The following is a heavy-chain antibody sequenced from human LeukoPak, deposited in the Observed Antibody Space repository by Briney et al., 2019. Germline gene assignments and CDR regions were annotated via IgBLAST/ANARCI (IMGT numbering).Heavy chain of an antibody. CDR3: ARDPHYYDSSGYYLPFDY. Sequence: PSETLSLTCTVSGGSISSSGYYWGWIRQPPGKGLEWIGSIYYSGSTYYNPSLKSRVTISVDTSKNQFSLKLSSVTAADTAVYYCARDPHYYDSSGYYLPFDYWGQGTLVTVSS. CDR2: IYYSGST. D-gene: IGHD3-22*01. CDR1: GGSISSSGYY. V-gene: IGHV4-39*07. J-gene: IGHJ4*02.